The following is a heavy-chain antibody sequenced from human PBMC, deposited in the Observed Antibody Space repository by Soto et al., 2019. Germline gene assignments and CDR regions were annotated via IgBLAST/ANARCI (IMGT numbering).Heavy chain of an antibody. Sequence: PGESLKISCKGSGYSFTSYWIGWVRQMPGTGLEWMGLIYPGDSDTTYSPSFQGQVTILADKSISTAYLQWSSLKASDTAIYYCARRGYSDSSGYFGYWGQGTLVTVSS. CDR2: IYPGDSDT. CDR1: GYSFTSYW. D-gene: IGHD3-22*01. J-gene: IGHJ4*02. CDR3: ARRGYSDSSGYFGY. V-gene: IGHV5-51*01.